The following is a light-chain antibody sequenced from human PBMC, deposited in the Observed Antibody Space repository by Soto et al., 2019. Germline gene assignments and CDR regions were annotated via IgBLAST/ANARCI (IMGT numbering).Light chain of an antibody. V-gene: IGKV3-20*01. J-gene: IGKJ5*01. CDR3: QQYGSSPPIT. Sequence: DMVMTQSPATLSVAPGERVTFSCRASQGVSRKLAWYQHKPGQAPRLLIYGASSRTAGIPDRFSGSGSGTDFTLTISRLEPEDFAVYYCQQYGSSPPITFGQGTRLEIK. CDR1: QGVSRK. CDR2: GAS.